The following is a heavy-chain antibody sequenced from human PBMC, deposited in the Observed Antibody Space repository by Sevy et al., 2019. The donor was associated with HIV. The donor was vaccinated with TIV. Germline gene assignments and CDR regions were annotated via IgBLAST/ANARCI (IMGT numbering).Heavy chain of an antibody. D-gene: IGHD3-3*01. CDR1: GFTFSNYN. CDR3: ARDKTILEGRYGMDV. V-gene: IGHV3-21*06. CDR2: ISTSSGYI. Sequence: GGSLRLSCAASGFTFSNYNINWVRQSPGKGLEWVSFISTSSGYIYYADSVKGRFTISRDNAKNSLYLQMNSVRAEDTAVYYCARDKTILEGRYGMDVWGQGTTVTVS. J-gene: IGHJ6*02.